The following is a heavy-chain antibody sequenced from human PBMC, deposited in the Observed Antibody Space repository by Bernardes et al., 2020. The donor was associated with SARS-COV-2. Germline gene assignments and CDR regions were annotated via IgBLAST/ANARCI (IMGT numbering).Heavy chain of an antibody. CDR2: IESGDTT. D-gene: IGHD3-10*01. V-gene: IGHV3-53*04. CDR3: AARGYFGSGTYTDWFDP. CDR1: GFSVSDNY. J-gene: IGHJ5*02. Sequence: SLRLSCSASGFSVSDNYLGWVRQAPGGGLEWVSVIESGDTTYYADSVKGRFTISRHSSKNTLYLQMNNVQIEDTAVYYCAARGYFGSGTYTDWFDPWGQGTLVTVSS.